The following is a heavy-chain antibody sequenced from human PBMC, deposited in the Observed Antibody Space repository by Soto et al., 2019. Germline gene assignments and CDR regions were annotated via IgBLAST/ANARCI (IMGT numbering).Heavy chain of an antibody. V-gene: IGHV4-59*01. Sequence: QVQLQESGPGLVKPSETLSLTCTVSGVSISSYYWSWIRQPPGKGLEWIGYIYDRGSTNYNPSLKSRVTISVDTSKNQFSLKLSSVTAADTAVYYCARGWGFDAFDIWGQGTMVTVSS. CDR3: ARGWGFDAFDI. D-gene: IGHD3-16*01. J-gene: IGHJ3*02. CDR2: IYDRGST. CDR1: GVSISSYY.